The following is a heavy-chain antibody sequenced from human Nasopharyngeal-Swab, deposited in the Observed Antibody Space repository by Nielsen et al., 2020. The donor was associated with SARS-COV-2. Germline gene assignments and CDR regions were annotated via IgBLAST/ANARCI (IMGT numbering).Heavy chain of an antibody. Sequence: GESLKISCKGSGFTFSSYAMSWVRQAPGKGLEWVSGISGSGGSTYYADSVKGRFTISRDNSKNTLYLQMNSLRAEDTAVYYCTRSTLPPATGFDIWGQGTVVTVSS. CDR2: ISGSGGST. D-gene: IGHD3-9*01. J-gene: IGHJ3*02. CDR3: TRSTLPPATGFDI. V-gene: IGHV3-23*01. CDR1: GFTFSSYA.